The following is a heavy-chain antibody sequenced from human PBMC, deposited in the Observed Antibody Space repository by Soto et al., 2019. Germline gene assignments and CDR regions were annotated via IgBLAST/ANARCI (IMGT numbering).Heavy chain of an antibody. V-gene: IGHV4-39*01. CDR1: GGSISSSRYY. CDR2: IYYRGST. J-gene: IGHJ5*02. CDR3: AGHAVPTWGFEP. D-gene: IGHD1-26*01. Sequence: QLQLQESGPGLVKPSETLSLTCTVSGGSISSSRYYWGWIRQPPGTGLEWIGSIYYRGSTYYNPSLNSRVTRSFDTSKHPSCLKLSSGTAADTVVYYCAGHAVPTWGFEPWGQGTLVTVSS.